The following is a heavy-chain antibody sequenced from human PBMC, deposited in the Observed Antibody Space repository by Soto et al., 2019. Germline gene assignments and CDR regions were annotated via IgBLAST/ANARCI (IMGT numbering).Heavy chain of an antibody. CDR3: TIDPHGNGRCHLEH. CDR1: GFTFSSYF. Sequence: PGGSLRLSCAASGFTFSSYFMTWARQTPEKGLEWVSAIGGSGLNTYYADSVEGRFTISRDNSKNTVYLEMNSLRAEDSALYYCTIDPHGNGRCHLEHWGQGTPVTVS. D-gene: IGHD2-8*01. V-gene: IGHV3-23*01. J-gene: IGHJ1*01. CDR2: IGGSGLNT.